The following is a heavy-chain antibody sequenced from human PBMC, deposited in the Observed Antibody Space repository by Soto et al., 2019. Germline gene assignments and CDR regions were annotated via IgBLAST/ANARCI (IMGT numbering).Heavy chain of an antibody. CDR1: GFTFSSYG. Sequence: PGGSLRLSCAASGFTFSSYGMHWVRQAPGKGLEWVAVISYDGSNKYYADSVKGRFTISRDNSKNTLYLQMNSLRAEDTAVYYCAKGDWFDPWGQGTLVTAPQ. J-gene: IGHJ5*02. CDR3: AKGDWFDP. V-gene: IGHV3-30*18. CDR2: ISYDGSNK.